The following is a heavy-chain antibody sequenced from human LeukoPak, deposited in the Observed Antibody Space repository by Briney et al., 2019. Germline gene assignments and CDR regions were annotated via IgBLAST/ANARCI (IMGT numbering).Heavy chain of an antibody. D-gene: IGHD3-3*01. Sequence: GASVKVSCKASGGTFSSYAIRWVRQAPGQGLEWMGRIIPILGIANYAQKFQGRVTITADKSTSTAYMELSSLRSEDTAVYYCARVSPIFGVVIIGAFDIWGQGTMVTVSS. CDR3: ARVSPIFGVVIIGAFDI. CDR2: IIPILGIA. V-gene: IGHV1-69*04. CDR1: GGTFSSYA. J-gene: IGHJ3*02.